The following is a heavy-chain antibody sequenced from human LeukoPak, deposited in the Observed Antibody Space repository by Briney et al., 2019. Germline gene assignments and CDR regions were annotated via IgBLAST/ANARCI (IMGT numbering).Heavy chain of an antibody. CDR1: GFTFSGYG. CDR2: ISSSSSYI. Sequence: GGSLRLSCAASGFTFSGYGTSWVRQAPGKGLEWVSSISSSSSYIYYADSVKGRFTISRDNSKNTLYLQMNSLRAEDTAVYYCAIHLYGGYSPFDYWGQGTLVTVSS. CDR3: AIHLYGGYSPFDY. D-gene: IGHD4-23*01. V-gene: IGHV3-23*01. J-gene: IGHJ4*02.